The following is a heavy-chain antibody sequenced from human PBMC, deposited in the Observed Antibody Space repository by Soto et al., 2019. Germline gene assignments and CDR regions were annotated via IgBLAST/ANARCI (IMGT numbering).Heavy chain of an antibody. V-gene: IGHV4-34*01. CDR2: INHSGST. CDR3: ASRDSNYYDSSGLLH. J-gene: IGHJ4*02. CDR1: GGSFSGYY. Sequence: QVQLQQWGAGLLKPSETLSLTCAVYGGSFSGYYWSWIRQPPGKGLEWIGEINHSGSTNYNPSLKIRVTISVDTSKNQFSLKLSSVTAADTAVYYCASRDSNYYDSSGLLHWGQGTLVTVSS. D-gene: IGHD3-22*01.